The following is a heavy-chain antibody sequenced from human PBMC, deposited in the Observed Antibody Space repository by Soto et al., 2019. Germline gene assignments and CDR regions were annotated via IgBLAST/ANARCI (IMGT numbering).Heavy chain of an antibody. CDR1: GGSFSGYY. CDR2: INHSGST. Sequence: SETLSLTCAVYGGSFSGYYWSWIRQPPGKGLEWIGEINHSGSTNYNPSLKSRVTISVDTSKNQFSLKLSSVTAADTAVYYCARVTRGFYFDYWGQGTLVTVSS. CDR3: ARVTRGFYFDY. J-gene: IGHJ4*02. V-gene: IGHV4-34*01. D-gene: IGHD3-10*01.